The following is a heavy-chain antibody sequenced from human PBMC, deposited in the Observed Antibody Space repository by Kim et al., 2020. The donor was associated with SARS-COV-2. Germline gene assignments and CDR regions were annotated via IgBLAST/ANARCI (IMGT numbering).Heavy chain of an antibody. CDR1: GFTFSSYA. Sequence: GGSLRLSCAASGFTFSSYAMHWVRQAPGKGLEWVAVISYDGSNKYYADSVKGRFTISRDNSKNTLYRQMNSLRAEDPAVYYCWREVLRGLYYWGQGTLVT. D-gene: IGHD3-16*01. CDR3: WREVLRGLYY. J-gene: IGHJ4*02. V-gene: IGHV3-30*04. CDR2: ISYDGSNK.